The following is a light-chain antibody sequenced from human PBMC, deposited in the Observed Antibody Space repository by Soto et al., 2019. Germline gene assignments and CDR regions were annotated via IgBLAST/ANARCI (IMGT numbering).Light chain of an antibody. CDR2: GAS. CDR1: RSVSGSN. V-gene: IGKV3-20*01. Sequence: EIVLTQSPGTLSFSPGERATLSCRASRSVSGSNLAWYQQKPGQAPRLLIYGASSSATGIPDRFSGSGSGTDFTLTISRLEPEDGAVYYCQQYGSSPVTFGPGTKVDIK. J-gene: IGKJ3*01. CDR3: QQYGSSPVT.